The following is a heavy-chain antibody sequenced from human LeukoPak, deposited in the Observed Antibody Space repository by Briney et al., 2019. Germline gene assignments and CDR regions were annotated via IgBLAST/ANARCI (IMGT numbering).Heavy chain of an antibody. J-gene: IGHJ4*02. CDR2: IGTAGDT. Sequence: GGSLRLSCAASGFTFSSYDMHWVRQATGKGLEWVSAIGTAGDTYYPGSVKGRFTISRENAKNSLYLQMNSLRAGDTAVYYCARGNIKSYYYDSSGYYQTPFFDYWGQGTLVTVSS. CDR3: ARGNIKSYYYDSSGYYQTPFFDY. D-gene: IGHD3-22*01. V-gene: IGHV3-13*01. CDR1: GFTFSSYD.